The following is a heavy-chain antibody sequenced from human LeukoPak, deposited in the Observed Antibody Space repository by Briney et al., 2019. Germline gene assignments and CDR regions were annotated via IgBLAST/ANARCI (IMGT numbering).Heavy chain of an antibody. J-gene: IGHJ5*02. CDR1: GGTFSSYG. CDR3: ARDEARYSSGYYPNWFDP. Sequence: ASVKVSCKASGGTFSSYGISWVRQAPGQGLEWMGWISGYNGYTHYANNHQGRVTMTTDTSTSTAYMELRSLRSDDTAVYYCARDEARYSSGYYPNWFDPWGQGTLVTVSS. D-gene: IGHD3-22*01. CDR2: ISGYNGYT. V-gene: IGHV1-18*01.